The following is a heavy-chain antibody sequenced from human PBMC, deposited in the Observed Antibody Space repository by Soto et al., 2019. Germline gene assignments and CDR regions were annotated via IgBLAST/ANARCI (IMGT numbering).Heavy chain of an antibody. CDR2: INSDGSST. J-gene: IGHJ4*02. CDR3: DNRDIQVH. V-gene: IGHV3-74*01. Sequence: GGSLRLSCAASGFTFSNNWMHWVRQAPGKGPVWVSRINSDGSSTYYADSVKGRFTISRDNAKNTLYLQMNSLRADDSAVYYCDNRDIQVHWGQGTLVTVSS. CDR1: GFTFSNNW. D-gene: IGHD5-12*01.